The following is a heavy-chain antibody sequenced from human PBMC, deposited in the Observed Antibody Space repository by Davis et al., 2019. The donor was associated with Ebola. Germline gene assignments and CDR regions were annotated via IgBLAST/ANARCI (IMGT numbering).Heavy chain of an antibody. J-gene: IGHJ5*01. D-gene: IGHD3-3*01. V-gene: IGHV3-23*01. CDR2: ISGHGDIT. CDR1: GFTFSSHA. CDR3: ARDQDTSPEWNWFDS. Sequence: GESLKISCAASGFTFSSHAMSWVRQAPEKGLEWVSAISGHGDITHYADSVKGRFTISRDNSKNTLYLQMNSLRAEDTALYYCARDQDTSPEWNWFDSWGQGTLVTVSS.